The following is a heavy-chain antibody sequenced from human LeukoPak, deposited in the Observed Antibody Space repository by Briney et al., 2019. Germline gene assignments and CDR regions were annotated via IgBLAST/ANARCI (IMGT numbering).Heavy chain of an antibody. CDR2: ISGSGGST. J-gene: IGHJ4*02. CDR1: GFTFSSYA. D-gene: IGHD5-18*01. V-gene: IGHV3-23*01. Sequence: GGSLRLSCAASGFTFSSYAMSWVRQAPGKGLEWVSAISGSGGSTYYADSVRGRFTISRDNSKNTRYLQMNSLRVQDTAVYYCASSGYSYGTFDYGGQGTLVTVPS. CDR3: ASSGYSYGTFDY.